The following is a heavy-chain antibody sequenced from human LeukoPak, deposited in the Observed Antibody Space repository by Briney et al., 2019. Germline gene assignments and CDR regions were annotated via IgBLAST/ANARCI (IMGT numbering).Heavy chain of an antibody. CDR2: ISAYNGNT. D-gene: IGHD3-3*01. CDR1: GYTFTSYG. Sequence: GASVKVSCEASGYTFTSYGISWVRQAPGQGLEWMGWISAYNGNTNYAQKLQGRVTMTTDTSTSTAYMELRSLRSDDTAVYYCARIETGITIFGVVTHLDYWGQGTLVTVSS. V-gene: IGHV1-18*01. J-gene: IGHJ4*02. CDR3: ARIETGITIFGVVTHLDY.